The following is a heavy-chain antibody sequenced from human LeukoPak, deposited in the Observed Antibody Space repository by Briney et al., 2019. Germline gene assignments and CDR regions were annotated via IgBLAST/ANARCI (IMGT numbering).Heavy chain of an antibody. CDR1: GFTFSSYW. D-gene: IGHD4-17*01. V-gene: IGHV3-7*01. Sequence: PGGSLRLSCAASGFTFSSYWMSWVRQAPGKGLEWVANIKQDGSEKYYVDSVKGRFTISRDNAKNSLYLQMNSLRAEDTAVYYCARDQWRTTVTTRLNYYYGMDVWGQGTTVTVSS. CDR2: IKQDGSEK. CDR3: ARDQWRTTVTTRLNYYYGMDV. J-gene: IGHJ6*02.